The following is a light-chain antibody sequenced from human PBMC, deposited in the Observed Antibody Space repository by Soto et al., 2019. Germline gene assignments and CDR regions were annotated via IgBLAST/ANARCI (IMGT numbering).Light chain of an antibody. CDR1: QSISSY. V-gene: IGKV1-39*01. CDR3: QQSYSTLWT. J-gene: IGKJ1*01. Sequence: DIQMTQSPSSLSASVGDRVTITCRASQSISSYLNWYQQKPGKAPKLLIYAASSLQSGVPSRFSGSRSGTDFTLNISSLQTEDFANYYCQQSYSTLWTFGQGNKVEIK. CDR2: AAS.